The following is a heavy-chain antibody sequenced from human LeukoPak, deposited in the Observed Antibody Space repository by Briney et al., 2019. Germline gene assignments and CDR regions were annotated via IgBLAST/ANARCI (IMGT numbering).Heavy chain of an antibody. CDR3: SKDRGNYGDYFDY. D-gene: IGHD4-17*01. CDR2: ISGSGGST. V-gene: IGHV3-23*01. J-gene: IGHJ4*02. CDR1: GFTFSSYA. Sequence: PGGSLRLSCAASGFTFSSYAMSWVRQAPGKGLEWVSAISGSGGSTYYADSVKGRLTISRDNSKNTLYLQMNSLRAEDTAVYYCSKDRGNYGDYFDYGGRGPLVTVSS.